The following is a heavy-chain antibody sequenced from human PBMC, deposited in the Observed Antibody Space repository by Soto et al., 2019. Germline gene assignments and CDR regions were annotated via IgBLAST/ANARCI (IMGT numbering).Heavy chain of an antibody. CDR2: INPSGGST. J-gene: IGHJ6*03. CDR1: GYTFTSYY. CDR3: ARDSIAARPDVFYYMDV. V-gene: IGHV1-46*03. Sequence: ASVKVSCKASGYTFTSYYMHWVRQAPGQGLEWMGIINPSGGSTSYAQKFQGRVTMTRDTSTSTVYMELSSLRSEDTAVYYCARDSIAARPDVFYYMDVWGKGTTVTVSS. D-gene: IGHD6-6*01.